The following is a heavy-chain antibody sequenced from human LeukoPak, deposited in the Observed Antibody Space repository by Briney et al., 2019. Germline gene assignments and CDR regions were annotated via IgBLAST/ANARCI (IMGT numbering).Heavy chain of an antibody. CDR1: SDSFSAGYSS. J-gene: IGHJ4*02. CDR2: LHYSGNT. Sequence: SETLSLTCIVSSDSFSAGYSSWGWVRQPPGKALEWIGHLHYSGNTYHNPSLNSRATISLDTSKNQLSLKVTSVTAADTAVYYCARGPDYAKVGYWGQGILVTVSS. V-gene: IGHV4-39*07. D-gene: IGHD4-17*01. CDR3: ARGPDYAKVGY.